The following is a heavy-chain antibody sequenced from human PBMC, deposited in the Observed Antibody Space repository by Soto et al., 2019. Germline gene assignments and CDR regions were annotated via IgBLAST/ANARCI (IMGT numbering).Heavy chain of an antibody. V-gene: IGHV3-21*01. CDR1: GFTFSTYT. D-gene: IGHD1-1*01. CDR3: AREGSYWNDVGPD. Sequence: GGSLRLSCADSGFTFSTYTLNWVRQAPGTGLEWVSSISSASTYIYYADSLKGRFTISRDNAKNSLYLQMNSLRAEDTAVYYCAREGSYWNDVGPDWGQGTLVTVSS. CDR2: ISSASTYI. J-gene: IGHJ4*02.